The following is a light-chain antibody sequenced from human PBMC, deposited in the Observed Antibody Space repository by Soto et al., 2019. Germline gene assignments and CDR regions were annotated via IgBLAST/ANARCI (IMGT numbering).Light chain of an antibody. J-gene: IGKJ1*01. V-gene: IGKV3-15*01. CDR1: RSVRSD. CDR2: GAS. Sequence: IVMARSPATLSVSPGERATLYCRATRSVRSDLAWYQQRLGPAPLIFICGASTRATGIPSRVSGSGSEIEFALSSSKLQSEDFGSYYYQQYNNWSFGQGTKVDIK. CDR3: QQYNNWS.